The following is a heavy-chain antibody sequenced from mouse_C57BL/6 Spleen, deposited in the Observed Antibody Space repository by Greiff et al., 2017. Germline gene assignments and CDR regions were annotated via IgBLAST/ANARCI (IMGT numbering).Heavy chain of an antibody. CDR2: INPNNGGT. Sequence: EVQLQQSGPELVKPGASVKMSCKASGYTFTDYNMHWVKQSHGKSLEWIGYINPNNGGTSYNQKFKGKATLTVNKSSSTAYMELRSLTSEDSAVYYCARLRLRHYYAMDYWGQGTSVTVSS. D-gene: IGHD2-4*01. V-gene: IGHV1-22*01. CDR1: GYTFTDYN. CDR3: ARLRLRHYYAMDY. J-gene: IGHJ4*01.